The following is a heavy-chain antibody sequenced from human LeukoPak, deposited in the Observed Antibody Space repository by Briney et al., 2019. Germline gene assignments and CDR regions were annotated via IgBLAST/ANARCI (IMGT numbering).Heavy chain of an antibody. J-gene: IGHJ4*02. Sequence: PGGSLRLSCAASGFTVSSNYMSWVRQAPGKGLEWVSVIYSGGSTYYADSVKGRFTISRDNSKNTLYLQMNSLRAEDTAVYYCARVGTAMAKGYYFDYWGQGTLVTVSS. CDR2: IYSGGST. CDR1: GFTVSSNY. V-gene: IGHV3-53*01. CDR3: ARVGTAMAKGYYFDY. D-gene: IGHD5-18*01.